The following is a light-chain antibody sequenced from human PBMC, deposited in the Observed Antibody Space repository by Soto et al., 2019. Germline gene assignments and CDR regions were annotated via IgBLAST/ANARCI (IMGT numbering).Light chain of an antibody. J-gene: IGKJ1*01. CDR1: QSISNW. CDR2: DAS. V-gene: IGKV1-5*01. CDR3: QQYSSRST. Sequence: DIQMTQSPSTLSASVGDRVTITCRASQSISNWLAWYQQKPGKAPKFLIYDASILESGVSSRFSGGGSGTEYTLTITSLQPDDFATYYCQQYSSRSTFGQGTKVDIK.